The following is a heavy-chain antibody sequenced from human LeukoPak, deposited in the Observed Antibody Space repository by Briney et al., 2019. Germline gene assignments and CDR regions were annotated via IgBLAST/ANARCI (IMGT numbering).Heavy chain of an antibody. Sequence: PGGSLRLSCAASGLTFSDYSMTWVRQAPGKGLFWVSGISAGGGSTYYADSVKGRFTISRDNSRNTLYLQMNSLRAEDTAVYYCAKDPDPWGQGTLVTVSS. CDR3: AKDPDP. J-gene: IGHJ5*02. CDR1: GLTFSDYS. CDR2: ISAGGGST. V-gene: IGHV3-23*01.